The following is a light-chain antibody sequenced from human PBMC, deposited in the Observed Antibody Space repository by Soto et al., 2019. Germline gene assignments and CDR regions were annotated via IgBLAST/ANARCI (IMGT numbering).Light chain of an antibody. J-gene: IGLJ1*01. CDR3: SSYTSSSTL. V-gene: IGLV2-14*01. CDR2: AVT. CDR1: SSDVGGYNY. Sequence: QSVLTQPASVSGSPGQSITISCTGTSSDVGGYNYVSWCQQHPGKAPKLMIYAVTDRPSGVSSRFSGSKSGNTASLTISGLQAEDEADYYCSSYTSSSTLFGDGTKVTV.